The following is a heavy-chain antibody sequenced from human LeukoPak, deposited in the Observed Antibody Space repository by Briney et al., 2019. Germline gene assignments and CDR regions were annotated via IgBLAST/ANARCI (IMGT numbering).Heavy chain of an antibody. J-gene: IGHJ4*02. CDR1: GLTFSDYW. Sequence: GRSLRLSCEVSGLTFSDYWMGWVPQALGKGLEWVANINPAGSDTYYVDSVKGRFTISRDNAKKSTFLQMNNLRVEDTALYFCFRWGVAADMQDWGQGTLVTVSS. CDR3: FRWGVAADMQD. V-gene: IGHV3-7*01. D-gene: IGHD2-2*01. CDR2: INPAGSDT.